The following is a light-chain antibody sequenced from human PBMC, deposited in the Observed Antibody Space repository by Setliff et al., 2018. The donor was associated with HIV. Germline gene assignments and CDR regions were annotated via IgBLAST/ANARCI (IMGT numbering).Light chain of an antibody. V-gene: IGLV1-44*01. J-gene: IGLJ1*01. Sequence: SSSNIGVNVVNWYQQLPGTAPKLLIYSNNQRPSGVPDRFSGSKSGTSASLAISGLQSEDEADYYCAAWDDGLNAFYVFGTGTKVTVL. CDR2: SNN. CDR1: SSNIGVNV. CDR3: AAWDDGLNAFYV.